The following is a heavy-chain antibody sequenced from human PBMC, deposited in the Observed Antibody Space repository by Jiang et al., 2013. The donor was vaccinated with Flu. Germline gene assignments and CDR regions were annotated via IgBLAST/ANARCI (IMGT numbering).Heavy chain of an antibody. V-gene: IGHV4-34*01. CDR2: IDHRGRT. J-gene: IGHJ4*02. D-gene: IGHD6-19*01. CDR3: ARGSGWNDGRFDY. CDR1: RASYSGYY. Sequence: LLKPSETLSLTCGVSRASYSGYYWSWIRQPPRGGLEWIGEIDHRGRTSYNPYLISRVTMSTDTPKSQFSLTLISVTAADTGVYYCARGSGWNDGRFDYWGQGTPGHRLL.